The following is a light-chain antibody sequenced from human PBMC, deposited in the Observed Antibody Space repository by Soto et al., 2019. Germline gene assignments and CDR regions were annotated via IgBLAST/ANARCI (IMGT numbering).Light chain of an antibody. Sequence: EIVMTQSPANLSVSPGERATLSCRASQSVSSNLAWYQQKPGQGPRLLIYGASTRATGIPARFSGSGSGTEYTLIISSRQSDDVSADYCQQYNKRPPYTFGQGTKVEIK. CDR2: GAS. V-gene: IGKV3-15*01. J-gene: IGKJ2*01. CDR3: QQYNKRPPYT. CDR1: QSVSSN.